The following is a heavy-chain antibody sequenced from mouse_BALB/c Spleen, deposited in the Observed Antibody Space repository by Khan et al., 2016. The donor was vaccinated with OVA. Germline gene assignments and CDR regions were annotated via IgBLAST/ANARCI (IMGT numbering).Heavy chain of an antibody. CDR2: IYPNNGGT. CDR3: ARSGYGSFAC. CDR1: GYTFTDYN. J-gene: IGHJ3*01. Sequence: VQLLQSGPELVKPGASVKISCKASGYTFTDYNMDWVKQSHGKSLEWIGYIYPNNGGTGYNQKFKTKAALTVDISSSTAYMELRSLTYEDSAAYYCARSGYGSFACWGQGTLVTVSA. V-gene: IGHV1S29*02. D-gene: IGHD1-2*01.